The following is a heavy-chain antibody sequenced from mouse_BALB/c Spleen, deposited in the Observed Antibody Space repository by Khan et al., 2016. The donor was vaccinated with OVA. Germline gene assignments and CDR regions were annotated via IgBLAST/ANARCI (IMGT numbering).Heavy chain of an antibody. CDR1: GFSLTDYD. J-gene: IGHJ4*01. CDR3: AKGVWSYFFALDY. CDR2: IWGGGTA. D-gene: IGHD2-10*02. V-gene: IGHV2-6-5*01. Sequence: QVQLKESGPGLVAPSRNLSITCTVSGFSLTDYDVSWIRQPPGKGLEWLGVIWGGGTAYYNSALKSRLSISKDNSKSQVFLKMNSLQTDDTAMYYCAKGVWSYFFALDYWGQGTSVTVSS.